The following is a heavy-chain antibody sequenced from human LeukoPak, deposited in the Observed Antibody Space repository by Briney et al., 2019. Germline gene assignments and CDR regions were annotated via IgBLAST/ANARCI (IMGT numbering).Heavy chain of an antibody. CDR1: GFTFSSYA. Sequence: GGSLRLSCAASGFTFSSYAMSWVRQAPGKGLEWVSAISGSGGSIYYADSVKGRFTISRDNSKNTLYLQMNSLRAEDTAVYYCAKEGNDNYYYYYYMDVWGKGTTVTVSS. CDR2: ISGSGGSI. CDR3: AKEGNDNYYYYYYMDV. V-gene: IGHV3-23*01. D-gene: IGHD1-1*01. J-gene: IGHJ6*03.